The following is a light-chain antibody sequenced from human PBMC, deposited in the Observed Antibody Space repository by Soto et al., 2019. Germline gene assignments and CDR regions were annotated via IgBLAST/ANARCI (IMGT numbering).Light chain of an antibody. V-gene: IGLV1-44*01. CDR3: AAWDDSLNGRGV. J-gene: IGLJ3*02. CDR1: SSNIGSNT. Sequence: QSVLTQPPSASGTPGRRVTISCSGSSSNIGSNTVNWYQQLPGTAPKLLIHSNNQRPSGVADRFSGYRSGTSASLAISGLQSEDEGDYYCAAWDDSLNGRGVFGGVTKLTVL. CDR2: SNN.